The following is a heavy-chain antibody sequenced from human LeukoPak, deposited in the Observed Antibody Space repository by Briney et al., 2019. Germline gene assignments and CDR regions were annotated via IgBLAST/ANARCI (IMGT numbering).Heavy chain of an antibody. CDR3: ARDRLEGGENFDS. CDR2: ITGSSSYI. D-gene: IGHD1-1*01. J-gene: IGHJ4*02. Sequence: KPGGCLRLSCATPGFSLRSYSVDSVRQAPGKGLGWVSSITGSSSYISYADSVKGRFTISRDNAENSLFLQMNSLRPEDTAVYFCARDRLEGGENFDSWGQGTLVTVSS. CDR1: GFSLRSYS. V-gene: IGHV3-21*01.